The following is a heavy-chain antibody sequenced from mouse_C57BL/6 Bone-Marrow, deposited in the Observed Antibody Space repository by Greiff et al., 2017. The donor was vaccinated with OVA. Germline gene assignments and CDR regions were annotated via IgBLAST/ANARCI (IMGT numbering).Heavy chain of an antibody. J-gene: IGHJ3*01. CDR3: ADIYGNEPY. Sequence: VQLQQSGPVLVKPGASVKMSCKASGYTFTDYYMNWVKQSHGKSLEWIGVINPYNGGTSYNQKFKGKATLTVDKSSSTAYMELNSLTSEDSAVYYCADIYGNEPYWGQGTLVTVSA. CDR2: INPYNGGT. CDR1: GYTFTDYY. D-gene: IGHD2-1*01. V-gene: IGHV1-19*01.